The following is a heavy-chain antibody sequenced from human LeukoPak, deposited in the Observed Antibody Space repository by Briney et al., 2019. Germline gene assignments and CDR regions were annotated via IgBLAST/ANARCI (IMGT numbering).Heavy chain of an antibody. CDR2: ISGSGGSS. D-gene: IGHD3-22*01. CDR3: AKGAYYDSSGYYYFDY. V-gene: IGHV3-23*01. CDR1: GFTFSSYA. J-gene: IGHJ4*02. Sequence: PGGSLRLSCAASGFTFSSYAMSWVRQAPGKGLEWVSAISGSGGSSYYADSVKGRFTIPRDNSKNTLYLQLNSLRAEDAAVYFCAKGAYYDSSGYYYFDYWGQGTLVTVSS.